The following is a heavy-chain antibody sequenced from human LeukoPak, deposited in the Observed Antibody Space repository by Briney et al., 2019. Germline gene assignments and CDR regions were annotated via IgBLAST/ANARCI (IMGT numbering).Heavy chain of an antibody. CDR2: INHSGST. J-gene: IGHJ6*03. CDR1: GGSFSGYY. CDR3: ARYIVATIWEYYYYYYMDV. D-gene: IGHD5-12*01. V-gene: IGHV4-34*01. Sequence: SETLSLTCAVYGGSFSGYYWSWIRQPPGKGLEWIGEINHSGSTNYNPSLKSRVTISVDTSKNQFSLKLCSVTAADTAVYYCARYIVATIWEYYYYYYMDVWGKGTTVTVSS.